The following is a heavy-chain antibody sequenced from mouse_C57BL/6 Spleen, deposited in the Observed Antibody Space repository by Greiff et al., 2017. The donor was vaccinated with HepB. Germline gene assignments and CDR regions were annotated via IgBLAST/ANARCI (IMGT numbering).Heavy chain of an antibody. CDR1: GYTFTSYW. D-gene: IGHD1-1*01. J-gene: IGHJ4*01. Sequence: QVQLQQPGAELVKPGASVKLSCKASGYTFTSYWMHWVKQRPGQGLEWIGMIHPNSGSTNYNEKFKSKATLTVDKSSSTAYMQLSSLTSEDSAVYYCAGDYGSSFYAMDYWGQGTSVTVSS. CDR3: AGDYGSSFYAMDY. CDR2: IHPNSGST. V-gene: IGHV1-64*01.